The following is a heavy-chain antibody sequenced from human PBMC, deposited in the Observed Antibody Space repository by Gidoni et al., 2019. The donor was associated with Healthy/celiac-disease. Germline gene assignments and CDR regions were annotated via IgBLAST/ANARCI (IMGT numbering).Heavy chain of an antibody. CDR2: GSEK. Sequence: GSEKYYVDSVKGRFTISRDNAKNSLYLQMNSLRAEDTAVYYCARFVWHIVVVTANYGMDVWGQGTTVTVSS. CDR3: ARFVWHIVVVTANYGMDV. D-gene: IGHD2-21*02. J-gene: IGHJ6*02. V-gene: IGHV3-7*01.